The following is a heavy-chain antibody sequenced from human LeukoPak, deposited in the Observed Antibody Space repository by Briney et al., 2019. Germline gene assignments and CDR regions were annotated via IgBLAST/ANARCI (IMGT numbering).Heavy chain of an antibody. D-gene: IGHD3-10*01. CDR3: ARHYLTYYYGSGSYRGSPKILGSPDWFDP. CDR2: IYYSGST. Sequence: SETLSLTCTVSGGSISRSSYYWGWIRQPPGKGLEWIGSIYYSGSTYYNPSLKSRVTISVDTSKNQFSLKLSSVTAANTAVYYCARHYLTYYYGSGSYRGSPKILGSPDWFDPWGQGTLVTVSS. V-gene: IGHV4-39*01. J-gene: IGHJ5*02. CDR1: GGSISRSSYY.